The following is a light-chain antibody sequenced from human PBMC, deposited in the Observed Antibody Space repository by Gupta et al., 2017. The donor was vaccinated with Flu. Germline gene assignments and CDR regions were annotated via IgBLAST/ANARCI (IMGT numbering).Light chain of an antibody. J-gene: IGKJ1*01. V-gene: IGKV3-20*01. CDR2: GAS. CDR3: QQYGSSPET. CDR1: QSVSSSY. Sequence: EIVLTQSPGTLSLSPGERATLSCRASQSVSSSYLAWYQQKPGQAPRLLIYGASSRATGIPDRFSGSGSGTDFTLTISRREPEDFAAYYCQQYGSSPETFGQGTKVEIK.